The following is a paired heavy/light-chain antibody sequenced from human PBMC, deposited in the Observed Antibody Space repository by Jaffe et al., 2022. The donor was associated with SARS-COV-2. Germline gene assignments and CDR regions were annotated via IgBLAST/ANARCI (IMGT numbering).Heavy chain of an antibody. V-gene: IGHV3-7*01. J-gene: IGHJ4*02. Sequence: EVQLVESGGGLVQPGGSLRLSCAASGFTFSRFWMSWVRQAPGKGLEWVANIRGDGSQDFYVDSVKGRFTISRDNAKNTLYLQMNSLRVEDTAVYYCARDDDGAYDVADYWGQGTLVAVSS. CDR2: IRGDGSQD. CDR1: GFTFSRFW. D-gene: IGHD4-17*01. CDR3: ARDDDGAYDVADY.
Light chain of an antibody. Sequence: EIVMTQSPATLSVSPGERATLSCRASQSVSSNLAWYQQKPGQAPRLLIYGASTRATGIAARFSGSGSGTEFTLTISSLQSEDFAIYYCQQYNNWPPLTFGGGTKVEIK. CDR1: QSVSSN. CDR3: QQYNNWPPLT. V-gene: IGKV3-15*01. J-gene: IGKJ4*01. CDR2: GAS.